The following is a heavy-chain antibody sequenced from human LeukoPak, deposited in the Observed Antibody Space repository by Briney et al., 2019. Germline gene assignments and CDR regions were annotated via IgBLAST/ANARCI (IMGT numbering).Heavy chain of an antibody. CDR3: ARDRGLHDAFDI. V-gene: IGHV1-69*04. CDR1: GGTFSSYA. CDR2: IIPILGIA. Sequence: SVKVSCKASGGTFSSYAISWVRQAPGQGLEWMGRIIPILGIANYAQKFQGRVTITADKSTSTAYMELSSLRSEDTAVYYCARDRGLHDAFDIWGQGTMVTVSS. J-gene: IGHJ3*02. D-gene: IGHD3-10*01.